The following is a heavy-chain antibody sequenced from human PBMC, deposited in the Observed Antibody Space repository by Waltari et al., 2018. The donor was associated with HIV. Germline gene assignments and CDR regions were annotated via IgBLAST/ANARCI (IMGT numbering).Heavy chain of an antibody. Sequence: EVQLVESGGGLVQPGGSLRLSCTASGFSFSSYSMHWVRQAPGNGLELVSYISTSSSAIFYADSVKGRFTISRDTAKNSLYLQMNSLRAEDTAVYYCARDRTRYYFDSWGQGTLVTVSS. D-gene: IGHD6-6*01. V-gene: IGHV3-48*01. CDR2: ISTSSSAI. CDR1: GFSFSSYS. CDR3: ARDRTRYYFDS. J-gene: IGHJ4*02.